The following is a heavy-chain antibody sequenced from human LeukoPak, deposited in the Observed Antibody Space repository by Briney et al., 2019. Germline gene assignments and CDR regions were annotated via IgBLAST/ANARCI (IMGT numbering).Heavy chain of an antibody. V-gene: IGHV4-39*07. CDR2: IYYSGST. CDR1: GGSISSSSYY. J-gene: IGHJ3*02. D-gene: IGHD5-24*01. CDR3: ASLEMATTGGAFDI. Sequence: SETLSLTCTVSGGSISSSSYYWGWIRQPPGKGLEWIGSIYYSGSTYYNPSLKSRVTISVDTSKNQFSLKLSSVTAADTAVYYCASLEMATTGGAFDIWGQGTMVTVSS.